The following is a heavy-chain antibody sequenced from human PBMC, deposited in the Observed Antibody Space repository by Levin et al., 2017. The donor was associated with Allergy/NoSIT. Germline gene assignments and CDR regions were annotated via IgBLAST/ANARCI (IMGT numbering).Heavy chain of an antibody. CDR2: ISPDGSTT. J-gene: IGHJ4*02. Sequence: PAGGSLRLSCAASGFTFSRYWMHWVRQVPGKGLVWVSRISPDGSTTNYADSVQGRFTISRDNANKMLYLQMNGLRVEDTAVYHCTRVATVETPDYWGQGTLVTVSS. D-gene: IGHD4-23*01. CDR1: GFTFSRYW. V-gene: IGHV3-74*01. CDR3: TRVATVETPDY.